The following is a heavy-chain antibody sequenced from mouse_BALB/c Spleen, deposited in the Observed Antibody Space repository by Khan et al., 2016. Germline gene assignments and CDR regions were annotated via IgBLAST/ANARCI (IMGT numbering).Heavy chain of an antibody. CDR1: GFTFNTYA. D-gene: IGHD1-1*01. Sequence: EMQLVKSGGGLVQPKGSLKLSCAASGFTFNTYAMNWVRQAPGKGLEWVARIRSKSNNYATYYADSVKDRFTISRDDSQSMLYLQMNNLKTEDTAMYYCVLRYFDVWGAGTTVTVSS. J-gene: IGHJ1*01. CDR2: IRSKSNNYAT. V-gene: IGHV10-1*02. CDR3: VLRYFDV.